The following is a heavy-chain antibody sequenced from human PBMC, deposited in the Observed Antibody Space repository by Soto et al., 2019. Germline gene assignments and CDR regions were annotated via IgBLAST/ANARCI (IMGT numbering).Heavy chain of an antibody. Sequence: PSETRSLTWTVSGGSISRYYWSWIRQPPGKGLGWIGYIYYSGSTNYNPSLKSRVTISVDTSKNQFSLKLSSVTAADTAVYYCARVSNYYDYVWGSYRYTFPFDYWGQGTLVTVSS. J-gene: IGHJ4*02. CDR3: ARVSNYYDYVWGSYRYTFPFDY. D-gene: IGHD3-16*02. V-gene: IGHV4-59*01. CDR1: GGSISRYY. CDR2: IYYSGST.